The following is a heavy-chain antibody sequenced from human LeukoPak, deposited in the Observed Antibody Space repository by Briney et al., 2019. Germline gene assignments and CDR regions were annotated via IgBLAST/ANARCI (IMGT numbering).Heavy chain of an antibody. Sequence: PGGSLRLSCVASGFTFDDYVMHWVRQAPGKGLEWVSSISWNSDNIGYADSVKGRFTISRDNSKFTLYLQMNSLRAEDTAVYYCAKFWGGLDYWGQGTLVTVSS. V-gene: IGHV3-9*01. CDR3: AKFWGGLDY. J-gene: IGHJ4*02. D-gene: IGHD3-16*01. CDR2: ISWNSDNI. CDR1: GFTFDDYV.